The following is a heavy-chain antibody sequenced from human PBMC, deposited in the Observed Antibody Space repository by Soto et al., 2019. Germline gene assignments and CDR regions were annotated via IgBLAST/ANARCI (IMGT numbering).Heavy chain of an antibody. D-gene: IGHD7-27*01. CDR3: ARDTGDSSGAGY. CDR2: IWYDGSNK. V-gene: IGHV3-33*01. J-gene: IGHJ4*02. CDR1: GFTFSSYG. Sequence: QVQLVESGGGVVQPGRSLRLSCAASGFTFSSYGMHWVRQAPGKGLEWVAVIWYDGSNKYYADSVKGRFTISRDNSKNTLYLQMNSLRAEDTAVYYCARDTGDSSGAGYWGQGTLVTVSS.